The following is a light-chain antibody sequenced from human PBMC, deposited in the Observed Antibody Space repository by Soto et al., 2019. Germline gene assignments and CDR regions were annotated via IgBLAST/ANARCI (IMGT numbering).Light chain of an antibody. V-gene: IGKV3-20*01. J-gene: IGKJ2*01. CDR3: QQFVMAPPGYT. CDR1: QSVSGTY. Sequence: EIVLTQSPGTLSLSPGERATLSCRASQSVSGTYLAWYQHRSGQAPRLLIYGASNRATGIPDRFSGYGSGTDFTLTVSRQEPEDSAVYYCQQFVMAPPGYTFVQGTKQEIK. CDR2: GAS.